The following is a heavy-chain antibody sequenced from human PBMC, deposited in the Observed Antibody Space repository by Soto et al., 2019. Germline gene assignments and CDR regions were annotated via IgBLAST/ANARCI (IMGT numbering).Heavy chain of an antibody. V-gene: IGHV3-9*01. D-gene: IGHD6-19*01. CDR2: ISWNSGYI. J-gene: IGHJ4*02. CDR1: GFTFGDYA. Sequence: EVQLVESGGGLVQPGRSLRLSCAASGFTFGDYAMHWVRQAPGKGLEWVAGISWNSGYIGYADSVKGRFTISRDNTKNYSYLQLKRLRAEDTAEYYCAKYTYSSGCPNVADFDYWGQGTLVTVSS. CDR3: AKYTYSSGCPNVADFDY.